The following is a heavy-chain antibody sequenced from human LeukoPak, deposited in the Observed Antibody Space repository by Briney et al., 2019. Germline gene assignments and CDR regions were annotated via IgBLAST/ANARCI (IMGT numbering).Heavy chain of an antibody. J-gene: IGHJ4*02. D-gene: IGHD1-14*01. V-gene: IGHV1-18*01. CDR2: ISAYNGNT. CDR3: ARDWSVFSIDY. CDR1: GYTFTSYG. Sequence: ASVKVSCKASGYTFTSYGISWVRQAPGQGIEWMGWISAYNGNTNYAQKLQGRVTMTTDTSTSTAYMELRSLRSDDTAVFYCARDWSVFSIDYWGQGTLVTVSS.